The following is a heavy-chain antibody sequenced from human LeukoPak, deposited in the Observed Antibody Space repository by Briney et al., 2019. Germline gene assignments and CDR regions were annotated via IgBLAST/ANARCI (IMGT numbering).Heavy chain of an antibody. CDR2: INSDGSST. Sequence: GGSLRLSCAASGFTFSSYWMHWVREAPGKGLVWVSRINSDGSSTSYADSVKGRFTISRDNAKNTLYLQMNSLRAEDTAVYYCARERYYDTGGFDPWGQGTLVTVSS. CDR3: ARERYYDTGGFDP. CDR1: GFTFSSYW. V-gene: IGHV3-74*01. J-gene: IGHJ5*02. D-gene: IGHD3-22*01.